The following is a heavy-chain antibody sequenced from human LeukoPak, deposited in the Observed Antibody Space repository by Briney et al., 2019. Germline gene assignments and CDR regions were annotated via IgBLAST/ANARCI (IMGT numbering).Heavy chain of an antibody. CDR2: INPNSGGT. Sequence: GASVKVSCKVSGYTLTELSMHWVRQAPGQGLEWMEWINPNSGGTNYAQKFQGRVTMTRDTSISTAYMELSRLRSDDTAVYYCARAQAPNYDFWSGYYKGDWFDPWGQGTLVTVSS. J-gene: IGHJ5*02. V-gene: IGHV1-2*02. CDR1: GYTLTELS. D-gene: IGHD3-3*01. CDR3: ARAQAPNYDFWSGYYKGDWFDP.